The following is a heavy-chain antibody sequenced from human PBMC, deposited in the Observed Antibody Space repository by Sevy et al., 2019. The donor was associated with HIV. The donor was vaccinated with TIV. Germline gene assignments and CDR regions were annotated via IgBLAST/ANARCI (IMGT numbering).Heavy chain of an antibody. CDR2: IWKDGHDK. V-gene: IGHV3-33*04. Sequence: GGSLRLSCTASGFTFYIYGMHWVRQAPGKGLEWVAVIWKDGHDKFYADSVRGRFTFSRDNSRSTLSLQMDSLRVEDTAVYYCVREKGPFTACDIWGQGTMVTVSS. CDR1: GFTFYIYG. CDR3: VREKGPFTACDI. J-gene: IGHJ3*02. D-gene: IGHD2-21*02.